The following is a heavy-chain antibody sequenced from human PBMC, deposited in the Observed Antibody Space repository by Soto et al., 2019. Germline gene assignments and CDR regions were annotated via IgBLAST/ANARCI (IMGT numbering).Heavy chain of an antibody. CDR2: ISYSGTT. J-gene: IGHJ5*02. Sequence: PSETLSLTCTVSGDSISSNNNYWSWIRQPPGEGLERIGFISYSGTTSYSPSLKNRVAISLDTSKNQFSLSLSSVTAAETAVYYCARGRGYSYGLDPWGQGTLVTVSS. CDR3: ARGRGYSYGLDP. D-gene: IGHD5-18*01. V-gene: IGHV4-30-4*01. CDR1: GDSISSNNNY.